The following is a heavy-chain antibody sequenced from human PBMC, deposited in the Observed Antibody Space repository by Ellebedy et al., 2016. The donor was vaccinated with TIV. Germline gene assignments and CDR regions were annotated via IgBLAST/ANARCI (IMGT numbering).Heavy chain of an antibody. Sequence: GESLKISXAASGFMVGSYALTWVRQAPGKGLEWVSTIRGDYGSTYYADSVKGRFSISRDRSMNTLYLQMNSLRAEDTAVYYCAKDHQVVVTAIWDYWGQGTLVTVSS. CDR2: IRGDYGST. J-gene: IGHJ4*02. CDR3: AKDHQVVVTAIWDY. D-gene: IGHD2-21*02. V-gene: IGHV3-23*01. CDR1: GFMVGSYA.